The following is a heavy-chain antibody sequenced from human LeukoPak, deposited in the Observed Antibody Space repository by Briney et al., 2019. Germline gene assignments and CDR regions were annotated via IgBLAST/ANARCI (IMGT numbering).Heavy chain of an antibody. V-gene: IGHV3-66*01. J-gene: IGHJ4*02. Sequence: PGGSLRLSSAVSGFTVSSNYMNWVRQAPGKGLEWVSIVYSGGNTYYADSVKGRFTISRDNPKNTLYLQMNSLRAEDTAVYYCARDDGAGGPFDYWGQGTLVSVSS. D-gene: IGHD3-10*01. CDR2: VYSGGNT. CDR1: GFTVSSNY. CDR3: ARDDGAGGPFDY.